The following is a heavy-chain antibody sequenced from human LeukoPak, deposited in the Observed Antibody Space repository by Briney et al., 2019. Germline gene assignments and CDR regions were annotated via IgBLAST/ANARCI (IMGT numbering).Heavy chain of an antibody. CDR2: IHHADSDT. Sequence: RGESLKISCKCSGYSFTSYWIGWVRQMPGKGLEWMGIIHHADSDTRYSPSFQGQVTISADKSITTAYLQWSSLKASDTAMYYCARGTSGWRFDSWGQGTLVGVSS. V-gene: IGHV5-51*01. CDR3: ARGTSGWRFDS. J-gene: IGHJ4*02. D-gene: IGHD6-19*01. CDR1: GYSFTSYW.